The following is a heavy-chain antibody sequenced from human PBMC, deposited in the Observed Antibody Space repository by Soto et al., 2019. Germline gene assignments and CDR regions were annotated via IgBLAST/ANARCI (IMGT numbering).Heavy chain of an antibody. CDR2: ISWNSGSI. CDR1: GSTFDDYA. Sequence: GGSLRLSCAASGSTFDDYAMHWVRQAPGKGLEWVSGISWNSGSIGYADSVKGRFTISRDNAKNSLYLQMNSLRAEDTALYYCAKGTYYYDSSGYLDYWGQGTLVTVSS. CDR3: AKGTYYYDSSGYLDY. J-gene: IGHJ4*02. V-gene: IGHV3-9*01. D-gene: IGHD3-22*01.